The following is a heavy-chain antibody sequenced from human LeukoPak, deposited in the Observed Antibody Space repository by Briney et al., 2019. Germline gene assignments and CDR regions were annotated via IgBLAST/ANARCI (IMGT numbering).Heavy chain of an antibody. CDR2: INPNSGGT. Sequence: ASVNVSCKASGYTFTVYYMHWVRQAPGQGLEWMGRINPNSGGTNYAQKFQGRVTMTRDTSISTAYMELSKLRSDDTAVYYCARDTRNYFDYWGQGTLVTVSS. CDR1: GYTFTVYY. CDR3: ARDTRNYFDY. J-gene: IGHJ4*02. V-gene: IGHV1-2*06.